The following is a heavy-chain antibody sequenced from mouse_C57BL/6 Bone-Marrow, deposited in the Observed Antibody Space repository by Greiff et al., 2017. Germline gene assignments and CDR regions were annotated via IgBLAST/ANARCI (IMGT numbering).Heavy chain of an antibody. CDR2: INPGSGGT. Sequence: VQLQQSGAELVRPGTSVKVSCKASGYAFTNYLIEWVKQRPGQGLEWIGVINPGSGGTNYNEKFKGKATLTADKSSSTAYMQLSSLTSEDSAVYFCDGRISSVLDYWGQGTTVTVSS. CDR3: DGRISSVLDY. J-gene: IGHJ2*01. D-gene: IGHD2-12*01. CDR1: GYAFTNYL. V-gene: IGHV1-54*01.